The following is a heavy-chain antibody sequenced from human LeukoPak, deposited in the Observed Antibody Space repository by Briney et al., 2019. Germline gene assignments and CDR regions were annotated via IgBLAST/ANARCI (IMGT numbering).Heavy chain of an antibody. D-gene: IGHD2-15*01. CDR1: GFTFSSYA. CDR2: ISYDGSNK. CDR3: ARGADIVVVVAAISL. J-gene: IGHJ4*02. Sequence: PGRSLRLSCAASGFTFSSYAMHWVRQAPGKGLEWVAVISYDGSNKYYADSVKGRFTISRDNSKNTLYLQMNSLRADDTAVYYCARGADIVVVVAAISLWGQGTLVTLSS. V-gene: IGHV3-30*01.